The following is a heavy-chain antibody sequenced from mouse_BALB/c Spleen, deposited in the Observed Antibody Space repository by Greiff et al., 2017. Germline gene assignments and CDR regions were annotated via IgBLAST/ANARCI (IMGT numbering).Heavy chain of an antibody. CDR1: GFSLTSYG. D-gene: IGHD1-1*01. V-gene: IGHV2-9*02. CDR3: ARVDYYGSSYSAMDY. CDR2: IWAGGST. J-gene: IGHJ4*01. Sequence: QVQLKQSGPGLVAPSQSLSITCTVSGFSLTSYGVHWVRQPPGKGLEWLGVIWAGGSTNYNSALMSRLSISKDNSKSQVFLKMNSLQTDDTAMYYCARVDYYGSSYSAMDYWGQGTSVTVSS.